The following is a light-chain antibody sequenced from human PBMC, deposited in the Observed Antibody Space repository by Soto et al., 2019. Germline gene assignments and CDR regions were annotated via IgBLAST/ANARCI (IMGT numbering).Light chain of an antibody. V-gene: IGKV1-5*01. Sequence: DIQMTQSPSTLSASVGDRVTITCRASQSISNWLAWYQHKPGKAPKLQIYDASSLESGVPSRFSGSGSGTEFTLTISSLQPDDFATYYCQQYNSRYTFGQGTKLEIK. CDR2: DAS. J-gene: IGKJ2*01. CDR1: QSISNW. CDR3: QQYNSRYT.